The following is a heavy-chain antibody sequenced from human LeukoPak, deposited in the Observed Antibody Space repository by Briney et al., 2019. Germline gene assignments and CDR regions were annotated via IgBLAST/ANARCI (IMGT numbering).Heavy chain of an antibody. CDR2: IKQDGSEK. CDR1: GFTFSSYW. Sequence: PGRSLRLSCAASGFTFSSYWMSWVRQAPGKGLEWVANIKQDGSEKYYVDSVEGRFTISRDNAKNSLYLQMNSLRAEDTAVYYCARVDGSSWYGPDYWGQGTLVTVSS. V-gene: IGHV3-7*01. CDR3: ARVDGSSWYGPDY. D-gene: IGHD6-13*01. J-gene: IGHJ4*02.